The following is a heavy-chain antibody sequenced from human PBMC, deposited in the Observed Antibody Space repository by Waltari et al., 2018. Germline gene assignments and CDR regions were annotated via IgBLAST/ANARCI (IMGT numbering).Heavy chain of an antibody. Sequence: QVQLQESGPGLVKPSETLSLTCTVPGGSISSHYWCWIRQPPGTGLELIGYIYYSGSTNYNPSLKSRVTISVDTSKNQFSLKLSSLTAADTAVYYCASGLGSSHGYYYYYYGMDVWGQGTTVTVSS. J-gene: IGHJ6*02. V-gene: IGHV4-59*11. CDR2: IYYSGST. D-gene: IGHD6-13*01. CDR3: ASGLGSSHGYYYYYYGMDV. CDR1: GGSISSHY.